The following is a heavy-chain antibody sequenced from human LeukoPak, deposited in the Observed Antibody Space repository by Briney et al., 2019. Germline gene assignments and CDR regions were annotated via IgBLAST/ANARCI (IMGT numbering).Heavy chain of an antibody. Sequence: SETLSLTCAVYGGSFSGYYWSWIRQPPGKGLEWIGEINHSGSTNYNPSLKSRVTISVDTSKNQFSLKLSSVTAADTAVYYCARGSRIQLWLGYFDLWGRGTLVTVSS. D-gene: IGHD5-18*01. J-gene: IGHJ2*01. CDR2: INHSGST. CDR3: ARGSRIQLWLGYFDL. CDR1: GGSFSGYY. V-gene: IGHV4-34*01.